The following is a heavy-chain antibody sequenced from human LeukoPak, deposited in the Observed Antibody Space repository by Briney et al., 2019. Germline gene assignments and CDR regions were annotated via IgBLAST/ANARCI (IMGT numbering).Heavy chain of an antibody. Sequence: GGSLRLSCTASGFTFSSTWMHWVRQAPGKGLVWVSRINSDGSSTIYADSVKGRFTISRDNAKNSLYLQMNSLRAEDTAVYYCARLIATTGRRLFDYWGQGTLVTVSS. V-gene: IGHV3-74*01. J-gene: IGHJ4*02. CDR2: INSDGSST. CDR3: ARLIATTGRRLFDY. CDR1: GFTFSSTW. D-gene: IGHD6-13*01.